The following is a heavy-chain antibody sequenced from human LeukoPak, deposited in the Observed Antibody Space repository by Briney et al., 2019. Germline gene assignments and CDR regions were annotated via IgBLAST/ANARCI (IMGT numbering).Heavy chain of an antibody. CDR1: GFTFSDYY. V-gene: IGHV3-11*04. CDR3: ARAIYDGFDI. Sequence: GGSLRLSCAASGFTFSDYYMTWIRQAPGKGLEWVSYISSSGSSIYYADSVKGRLTISRDNAKNSLYLQMNGLRAEDTAVYYCARAIYDGFDIWGQGTMVTVSS. CDR2: ISSSGSSI. J-gene: IGHJ3*02. D-gene: IGHD3-9*01.